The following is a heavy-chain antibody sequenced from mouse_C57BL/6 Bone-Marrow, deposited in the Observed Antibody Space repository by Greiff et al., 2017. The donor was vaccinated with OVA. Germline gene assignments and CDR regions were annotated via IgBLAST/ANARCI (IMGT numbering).Heavy chain of an antibody. V-gene: IGHV1-12*01. CDR2: IYPGNGDT. Sequence: LQESGAELVRPGASVKMSCKASGYTFTSYNMHWVKQTPRQGLDWIGAIYPGNGDTSYNQKVKGKATLTVDKSSSTAYMQLSSLTSEDSAVYFCARWDYGSSYDVWGTGTTVTVSS. CDR1: GYTFTSYN. D-gene: IGHD1-1*01. CDR3: ARWDYGSSYDV. J-gene: IGHJ1*03.